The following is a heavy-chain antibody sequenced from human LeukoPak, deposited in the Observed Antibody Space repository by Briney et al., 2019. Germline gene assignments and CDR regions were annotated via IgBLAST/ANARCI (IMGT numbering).Heavy chain of an antibody. D-gene: IGHD3-3*01. V-gene: IGHV4-59*01. J-gene: IGHJ3*02. CDR1: GGSFSDYY. CDR2: IYRSGST. Sequence: SETLSLTCAVSGGSFSDYYWAWIRQPPGKGLEWIGYIYRSGSTNYNPSLKSRVNMSIDTSKKHYSLRLSSVTAADTAVYFCARETITIFGVVTDDVFDIWGQGTMVTVSS. CDR3: ARETITIFGVVTDDVFDI.